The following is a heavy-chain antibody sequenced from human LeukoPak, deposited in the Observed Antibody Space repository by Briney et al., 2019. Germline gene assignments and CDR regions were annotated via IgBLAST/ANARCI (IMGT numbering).Heavy chain of an antibody. V-gene: IGHV3-21*01. CDR1: GFTFSSYC. Sequence: PGGSLRLSCAASGFTFSSYCMSWVRQAPGKGLEWVSSISSSSSYIYYADSVKGRFTISRDNAKNSLYLQMNSLRAEDTAVYYCARRGPYYDYVWGSEHFDYWGQGTLVTVSS. D-gene: IGHD3-16*01. CDR2: ISSSSSYI. CDR3: ARRGPYYDYVWGSEHFDY. J-gene: IGHJ4*02.